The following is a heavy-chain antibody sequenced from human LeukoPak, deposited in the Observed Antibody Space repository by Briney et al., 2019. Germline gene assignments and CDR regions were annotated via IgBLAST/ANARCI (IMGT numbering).Heavy chain of an antibody. CDR2: IKQDGSEK. CDR3: AREWQGGIAAAGTRIEGDY. V-gene: IGHV3-7*01. CDR1: GFSVSGYW. D-gene: IGHD6-13*01. Sequence: GGSLRLSCAVSGFSVSGYWMTWVRQAPGKGLEWVANIKQDGSEKNYVDSVKGRFTISRDNAENSLFLQMNSLRVEDTAVYYCAREWQGGIAAAGTRIEGDYWGQGTLVTVSS. J-gene: IGHJ4*02.